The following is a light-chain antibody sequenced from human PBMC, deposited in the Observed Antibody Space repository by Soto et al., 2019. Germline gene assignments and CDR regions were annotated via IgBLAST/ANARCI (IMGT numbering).Light chain of an antibody. Sequence: DIQMTQSPSTLSASEGDRVTITCRASQSISSWLAWYQQKPGKAPKLLIYDASSLESGVTSRFSGSGSGTEFTLTISSLQPDDFATYYCQQYNSYRYTFGQGTKLEIK. V-gene: IGKV1-5*01. CDR1: QSISSW. CDR3: QQYNSYRYT. J-gene: IGKJ2*01. CDR2: DAS.